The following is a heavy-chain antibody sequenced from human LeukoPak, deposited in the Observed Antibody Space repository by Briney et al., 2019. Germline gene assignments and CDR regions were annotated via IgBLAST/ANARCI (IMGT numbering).Heavy chain of an antibody. CDR3: ARDSGDYSKEYDGFDT. CDR2: ISGYNGNT. D-gene: IGHD4-11*01. CDR1: GYTFTTYG. Sequence: ASVKVSCKASGYTFTTYGISWVRQAPGQGLEWMGWISGYNGNTNYAQKLQGRVTMTTDTSTSTAYMELRSLRSDDTAAYYCARDSGDYSKEYDGFDTWGQGTMVTVSS. V-gene: IGHV1-18*01. J-gene: IGHJ3*02.